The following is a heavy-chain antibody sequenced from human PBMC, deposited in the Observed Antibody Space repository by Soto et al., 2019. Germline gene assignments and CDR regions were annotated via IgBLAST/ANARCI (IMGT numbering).Heavy chain of an antibody. D-gene: IGHD6-6*01. CDR3: ARHQQLDMGDDAFDI. V-gene: IGHV5-51*01. CDR1: GYSFTSYW. J-gene: IGHJ3*02. Sequence: GESLKISCKGSGYSFTSYWIGWVRQMPGKGLEWMGIIYPGDSDTRYSPSFQGQVTISADKSISTAYLQWSSLKASDTAMYYCARHQQLDMGDDAFDIWGQGTMVTVSS. CDR2: IYPGDSDT.